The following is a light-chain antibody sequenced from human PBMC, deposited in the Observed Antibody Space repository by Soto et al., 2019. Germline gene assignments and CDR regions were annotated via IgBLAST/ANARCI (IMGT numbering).Light chain of an antibody. CDR1: QSISTN. CDR2: GAS. CDR3: QQYKNWPPA. V-gene: IGKV3-15*01. Sequence: EIVMTQSPGTLSVSPGERATLSCRASQSISTNLAWYQQKPGQAPRLLIYGASTRAPGFPARFSGSGSGTEFTLTISNLQSEDFAVYYCQQYKNWPPAFGGGTKVEIK. J-gene: IGKJ4*01.